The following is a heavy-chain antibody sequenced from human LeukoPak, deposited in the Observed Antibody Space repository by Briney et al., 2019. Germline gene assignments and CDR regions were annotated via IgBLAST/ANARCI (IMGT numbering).Heavy chain of an antibody. CDR2: IKQDGSQK. D-gene: IGHD2-2*01. CDR3: GTRRDCASTSCRGLFAY. V-gene: IGHV3-7*01. Sequence: GGSLRLSCAASGSTFSSYWMSWVRQAPGKGLEWVASIKQDGSQKYYVDSVKGRFTISRDNAKDSLYLQVNSLGVEDTAAYYCGTRRDCASTSCRGLFAYWGQGTLVTVSS. J-gene: IGHJ4*02. CDR1: GSTFSSYW.